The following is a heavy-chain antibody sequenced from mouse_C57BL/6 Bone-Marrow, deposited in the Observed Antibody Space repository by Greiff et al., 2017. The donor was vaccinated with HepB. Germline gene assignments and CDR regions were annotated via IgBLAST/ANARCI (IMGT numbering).Heavy chain of an antibody. CDR2: IHPNSGST. CDR3: ARRGLYYSKRGAMDY. CDR1: GYTFTSYW. V-gene: IGHV1-64*01. J-gene: IGHJ4*01. D-gene: IGHD2-1*01. Sequence: QVQLQQPGAELVKPGASVKLSCKASGYTFTSYWMHWVKQRPGQGLEWIGMIHPNSGSTNYNEKFKSKATLTVDKSSSTAYMQLSSLTSEDSAVYYCARRGLYYSKRGAMDYWGQGTSVTVSS.